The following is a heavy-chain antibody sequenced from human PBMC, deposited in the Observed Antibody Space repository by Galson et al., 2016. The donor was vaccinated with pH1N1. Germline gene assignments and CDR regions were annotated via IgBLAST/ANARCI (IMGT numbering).Heavy chain of an antibody. CDR3: AKDFQWSFEY. J-gene: IGHJ4*02. Sequence: SLRLSCAVPGFSFSDSGIHWVRQAPGKGLDWVSYIRSDGINKYYTDSVKGRFTIPSDNSKNTLYLQMNSLRPEDTAVYYCAKDFQWSFEYWGPGALVTVSS. D-gene: IGHD3-3*01. CDR2: IRSDGINK. V-gene: IGHV3-30*02. CDR1: GFSFSDSG.